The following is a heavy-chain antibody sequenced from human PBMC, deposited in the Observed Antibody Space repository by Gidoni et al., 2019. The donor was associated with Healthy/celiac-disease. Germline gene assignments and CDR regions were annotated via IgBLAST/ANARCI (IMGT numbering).Heavy chain of an antibody. Sequence: QLQLQESGPGLVKPSATLSLTCPVSGGSISSSSYYWGWIRQPPGKGLEWIGSIYYSGSTYYNPSLKSRVTISVDTSKNQFSLKLSSVTAADTAVYYCARHYYYDSSGYLWGQGTLVTVSS. J-gene: IGHJ4*02. V-gene: IGHV4-39*01. CDR1: GGSISSSSYY. CDR3: ARHYYYDSSGYL. CDR2: IYYSGST. D-gene: IGHD3-22*01.